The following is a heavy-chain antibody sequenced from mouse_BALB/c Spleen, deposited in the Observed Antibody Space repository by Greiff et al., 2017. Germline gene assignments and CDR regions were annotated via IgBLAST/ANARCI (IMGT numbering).Heavy chain of an antibody. Sequence: QVQLQQSGPELVKPGASVRISCKASGYTFTSYYIHWVKQRPGQGLEWIGWIYPGNVNTKYNEKFKGKATLTADKSSSTAYMQLSSLTSEDSAVYFCARSLYDGYPFAYWGQGTLVTVSA. CDR1: GYTFTSYY. J-gene: IGHJ3*01. CDR3: ARSLYDGYPFAY. CDR2: IYPGNVNT. V-gene: IGHV1S56*01. D-gene: IGHD2-3*01.